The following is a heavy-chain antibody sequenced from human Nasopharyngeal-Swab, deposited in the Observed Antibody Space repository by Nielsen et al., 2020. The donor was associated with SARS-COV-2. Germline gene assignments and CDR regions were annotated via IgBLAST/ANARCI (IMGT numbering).Heavy chain of an antibody. CDR2: ISYDGGIE. V-gene: IGHV3-30*03. D-gene: IGHD6-13*01. CDR3: ARDQWQQLVA. Sequence: GESLKISCAASGFAFSSYGMHWVRQAPGKGLEWVAHISYDGGIEYYADSVKGRFTISRDNSRNTLSLQMNTLRAEDTAVYYCARDQWQQLVAWGQGTLVTVSS. J-gene: IGHJ5*02. CDR1: GFAFSSYG.